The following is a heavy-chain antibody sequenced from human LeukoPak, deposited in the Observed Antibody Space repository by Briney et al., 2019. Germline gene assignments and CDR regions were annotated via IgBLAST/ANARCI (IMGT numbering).Heavy chain of an antibody. CDR3: ARGCSGAVAATSGF. Sequence: GASVKVSCKASGYTFTSYDINWVRQATGQGLEWMGWMNPDSGNTGYAQKFQGRVTMTRNTSISTAYMELSNLRSEDTAVYYCARGCSGAVAATSGFWGQGTLVTVSS. D-gene: IGHD2-15*01. CDR2: MNPDSGNT. CDR1: GYTFTSYD. J-gene: IGHJ4*02. V-gene: IGHV1-8*01.